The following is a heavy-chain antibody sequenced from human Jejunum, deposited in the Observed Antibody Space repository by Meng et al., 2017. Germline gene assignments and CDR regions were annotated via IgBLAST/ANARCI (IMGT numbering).Heavy chain of an antibody. J-gene: IGHJ4*02. Sequence: QVQVVGSGGGVVQPGRSLRLSCTASGFTFRSFAMQWVRQAPGKGLEWVAVISYDGSNNYYADSVMGRFTISRDNSKNTLYLEMNSLRPEDTAMYYCVYGPDYWGQGTLVTVSS. CDR1: GFTFRSFA. D-gene: IGHD2/OR15-2a*01. CDR2: ISYDGSNN. CDR3: VYGPDY. V-gene: IGHV3-30*01.